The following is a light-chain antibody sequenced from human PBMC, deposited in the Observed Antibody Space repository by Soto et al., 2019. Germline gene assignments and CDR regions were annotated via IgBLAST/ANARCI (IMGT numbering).Light chain of an antibody. Sequence: QSVLTQPPSASGTPGQRVTISCSGSSSNIGSNYVYWYQQLPGTAPKLLIYRNNQRPSGVPDRFSGSKSGASASLAISGLGSEDGADYYCAAWDDSLSGYVVFGGGTKLTVL. CDR3: AAWDDSLSGYVV. J-gene: IGLJ2*01. V-gene: IGLV1-47*01. CDR2: RNN. CDR1: SSNIGSNY.